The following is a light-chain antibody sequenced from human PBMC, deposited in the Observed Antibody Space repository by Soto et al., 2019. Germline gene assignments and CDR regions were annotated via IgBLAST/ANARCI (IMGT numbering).Light chain of an antibody. CDR2: ATS. CDR1: QAISNY. J-gene: IGKJ1*01. Sequence: DIQMTQSPSSLSASVGDRVTITCRASQAISNYLAWYQQQPGRVPELLIYATSTLQSGVPSRFSGSGSGTEFTLTISSLQPEDVATYYCQKYNTARWTFGQGTKVEIK. V-gene: IGKV1-27*01. CDR3: QKYNTARWT.